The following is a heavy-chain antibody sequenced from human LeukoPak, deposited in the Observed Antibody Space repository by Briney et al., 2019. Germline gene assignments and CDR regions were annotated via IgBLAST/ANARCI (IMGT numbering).Heavy chain of an antibody. J-gene: IGHJ6*02. CDR1: GYSITSYW. V-gene: IGHV5-51*01. D-gene: IGHD3-10*01. CDR3: ARYGSGSYSYYYYYGMDV. Sequence: GESLKIFCKGSGYSITSYWIGWVRQMPGKGLEWMGIIYPGDSDTRYSPSFQGQVTISADKSISTAYLQWSSLKASDTAMYYCARYGSGSYSYYYYYGMDVWGQGTTVTVSS. CDR2: IYPGDSDT.